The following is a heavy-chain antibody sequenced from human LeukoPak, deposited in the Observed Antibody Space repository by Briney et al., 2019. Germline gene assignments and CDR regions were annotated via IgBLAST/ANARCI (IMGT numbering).Heavy chain of an antibody. CDR2: IKPDGTTK. J-gene: IGHJ4*02. CDR1: GFPFSSYS. Sequence: GGSLRLSCAASGFPFSSYSMTWVRQAPGKGLEWVANIKPDGTTKFYADSVKGRFTISRDDALNSLYLQMNSLRAEDTAIYYCARSIPYGTTWYGRSDYWGQGTLVTVSS. CDR3: ARSIPYGTTWYGRSDY. D-gene: IGHD6-13*01. V-gene: IGHV3-7*03.